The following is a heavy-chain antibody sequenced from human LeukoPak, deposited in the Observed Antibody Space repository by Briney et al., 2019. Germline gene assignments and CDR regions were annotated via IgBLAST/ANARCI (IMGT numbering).Heavy chain of an antibody. CDR1: GYTFTSYD. D-gene: IGHD3-22*01. J-gene: IGHJ4*02. CDR2: MNPNSGNT. V-gene: IGHV1-8*01. CDR3: ARLDYDSSGYLYYFDY. Sequence: ASVKVSCKASGYTFTSYDINWVRQATGQGLEWMGWMNPNSGNTGYAQKFQGRVTMTRNTSISTAYMELSSLSSEDTAVYYCARLDYDSSGYLYYFDYWGQGTLVTVSS.